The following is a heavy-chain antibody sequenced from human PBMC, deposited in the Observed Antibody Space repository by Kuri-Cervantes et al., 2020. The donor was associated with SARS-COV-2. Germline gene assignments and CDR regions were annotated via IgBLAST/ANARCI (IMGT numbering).Heavy chain of an antibody. CDR1: GFTFTSSA. CDR3: AAPFYYYDSSGYANYYYYGMDV. Sequence: SVKVSCKASGFTFTSSAVQWVRQARGQRLEWIGWIVVGSGNTNYAQEFQERVTITRDMSTSTAYMELSSLRSEDTAVYYCAAPFYYYDSSGYANYYYYGMDVWGQGTTVTVSS. CDR2: IVVGSGNT. V-gene: IGHV1-58*01. D-gene: IGHD3-22*01. J-gene: IGHJ6*02.